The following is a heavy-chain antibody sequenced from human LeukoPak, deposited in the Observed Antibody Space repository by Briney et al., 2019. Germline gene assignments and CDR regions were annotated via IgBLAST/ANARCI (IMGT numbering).Heavy chain of an antibody. V-gene: IGHV3-49*03. J-gene: IGHJ4*02. CDR3: TRDRGAYNLYDY. Sequence: GGSLRLSCTASGFTFGDYAMSWIRQAPGKGLEWVGFIRSKAYGETADFAASVKGRFTISRDDSKAIAYLQMNSLKTEDTAVYHCTRDRGAYNLYDYWGQGTLVTVSS. D-gene: IGHD1-1*01. CDR2: IRSKAYGETA. CDR1: GFTFGDYA.